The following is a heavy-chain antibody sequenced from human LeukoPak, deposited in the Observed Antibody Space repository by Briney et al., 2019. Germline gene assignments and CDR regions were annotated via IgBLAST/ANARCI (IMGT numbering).Heavy chain of an antibody. V-gene: IGHV3-30*04. CDR1: GFTFSNYA. CDR3: TKDGPYSGSYPYYFDY. Sequence: GGSLRLSCAVAGFTFSNYAMHWVRQAPGKGLEWVAVISYDGSNKHYADSVQGRFTISRDNSKNTLDLQMNSLRVDDTAIYYCTKDGPYSGSYPYYFDYWGQGTLVIVSS. CDR2: ISYDGSNK. J-gene: IGHJ4*02. D-gene: IGHD1-26*01.